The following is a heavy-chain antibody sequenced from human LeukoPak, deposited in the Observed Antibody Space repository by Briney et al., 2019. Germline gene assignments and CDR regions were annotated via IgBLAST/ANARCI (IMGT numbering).Heavy chain of an antibody. CDR3: AKDRIAVADFDY. CDR1: GFTFSSYA. D-gene: IGHD6-19*01. Sequence: GGSLRLSCAASGFTFSSYAMSWVRQAAGKGLEWVSAISGSGGTTYYADSVKGRFTISRDNSKNTLYLQMNSLRAEDTAVYYCAKDRIAVADFDYWGQGTLVTVSS. CDR2: ISGSGGTT. J-gene: IGHJ4*02. V-gene: IGHV3-23*01.